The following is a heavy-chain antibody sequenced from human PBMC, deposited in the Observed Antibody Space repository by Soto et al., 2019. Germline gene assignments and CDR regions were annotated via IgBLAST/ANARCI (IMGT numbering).Heavy chain of an antibody. CDR3: ARDRGDSSGWSYGMDV. J-gene: IGHJ6*02. V-gene: IGHV1-69*13. Sequence: SVKVSCKASGCTFSSYAISCVRQAPGQGLEWMGGIIPIFGTANYAQKFQGRVTITADESTSTAYMELSSLRSEDTAVYYCARDRGDSSGWSYGMDVWGQGTTVTVSS. CDR2: IIPIFGTA. D-gene: IGHD6-19*01. CDR1: GCTFSSYA.